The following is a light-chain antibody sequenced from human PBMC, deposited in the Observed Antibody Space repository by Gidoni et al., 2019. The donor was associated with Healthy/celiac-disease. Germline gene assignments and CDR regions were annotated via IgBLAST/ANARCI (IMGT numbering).Light chain of an antibody. J-gene: IGLJ2*01. CDR1: SRDVGGYNY. CDR2: DVS. Sequence: QSALTQPASVSGSPGQSSTISCTGTSRDVGGYNYVSWYQQHPGKAPKLMIYDVSNRPSGVSNRFSGSKSGNTASLTISGLQAEDEADYYFSSYTSSSTLVFGGGTKLTVL. CDR3: SSYTSSSTLV. V-gene: IGLV2-14*01.